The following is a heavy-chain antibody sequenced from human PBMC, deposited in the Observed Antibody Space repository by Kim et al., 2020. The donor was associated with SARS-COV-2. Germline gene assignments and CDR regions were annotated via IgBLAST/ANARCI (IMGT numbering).Heavy chain of an antibody. CDR2: VSDSGDDT. J-gene: IGHJ4*02. CDR3: AKEKSAYGPYHY. D-gene: IGHD3-10*01. Sequence: GGSLSLSCAASGFTFSSYAMSWVCQAPGKGLEWVSGVSDSGDDTYYADPVKDRFTGSRDNSKNTLYPQMNSLIAEDTAIYYCAKEKSAYGPYHYWGQGALVPVSS. CDR1: GFTFSSYA. V-gene: IGHV3-23*01.